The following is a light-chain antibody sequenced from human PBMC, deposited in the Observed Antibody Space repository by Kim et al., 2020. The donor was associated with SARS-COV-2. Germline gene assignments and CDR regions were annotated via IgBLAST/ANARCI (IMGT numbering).Light chain of an antibody. J-gene: IGLJ3*02. CDR2: QDN. CDR1: KLGDTY. Sequence: VSPGQTANITCSGDKLGDTYISWYQQRPGQSPVLIIHQDNKRPSGIPARVSGSNPGNTATLTISGAQATDEADYYCLTWDRGTAVFGGGTQLTVL. CDR3: LTWDRGTAV. V-gene: IGLV3-1*01.